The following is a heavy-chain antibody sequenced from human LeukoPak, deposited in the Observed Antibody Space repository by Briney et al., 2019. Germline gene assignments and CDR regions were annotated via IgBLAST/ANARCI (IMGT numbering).Heavy chain of an antibody. Sequence: SETLSLTCAVAGESFSGNSWTLIRQSPGKGLEWIGEIDHNGITHYNPSLKSRVAMSVDTTRKRFSLTLTSENAADTAVYYCARGGGGAKAFYYDYWGQGSLVTVSS. CDR3: ARGGGGAKAFYYDY. V-gene: IGHV4-34*01. J-gene: IGHJ4*02. D-gene: IGHD1-26*01. CDR1: GESFSGNS. CDR2: IDHNGIT.